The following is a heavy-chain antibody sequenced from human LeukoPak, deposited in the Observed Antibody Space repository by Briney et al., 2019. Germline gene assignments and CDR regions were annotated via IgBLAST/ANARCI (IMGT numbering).Heavy chain of an antibody. V-gene: IGHV4-31*03. CDR3: ASAPLGNSFGYMAY. D-gene: IGHD5-18*01. CDR2: IYYTGRT. CDR1: VGSISSACYY. Sequence: SETLSLTCTVSVGSISSACYYWNWIRQHPTEGLEWIGHIYYTGRTTYNPSVKSRVTISADTSKNQFSLKLNSVTAADTAVYFCASAPLGNSFGYMAYWGQGALVTVSS. J-gene: IGHJ4*02.